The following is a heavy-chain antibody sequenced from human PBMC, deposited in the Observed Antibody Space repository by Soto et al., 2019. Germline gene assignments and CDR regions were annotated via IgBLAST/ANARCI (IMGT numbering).Heavy chain of an antibody. V-gene: IGHV2-5*01. D-gene: IGHD3-9*01. CDR3: AHRLLPPIFFVFDY. J-gene: IGHJ4*02. CDR1: GFSLSTSGVG. CDR2: IYWNDDK. Sequence: QITLKESGPTLVKPTQTLTLTCTFSGFSLSTSGVGVGWIRQPPGKALEWLALIYWNDDKRYSPSLTSRLTITKHTSKNHVVLTPTNMAPVDIATYSCAHRLLPPIFFVFDYWLQGTPLTVSS.